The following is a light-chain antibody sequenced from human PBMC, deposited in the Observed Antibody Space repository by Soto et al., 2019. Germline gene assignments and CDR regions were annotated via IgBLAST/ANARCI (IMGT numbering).Light chain of an antibody. V-gene: IGKV2-30*01. CDR2: KVS. J-gene: IGKJ4*01. CDR3: MQGTHLPLT. CDR1: QSLVYSDGNTY. Sequence: DVVMTQSPLSLPVTLGQPASISCRSSQSLVYSDGNTYLNWFHQRPGQSPRRLIYKVSDRDSGVPDRFSGSGSGTDFTLRISRVEADDVGVYYCMQGTHLPLTFGGGTKVEIK.